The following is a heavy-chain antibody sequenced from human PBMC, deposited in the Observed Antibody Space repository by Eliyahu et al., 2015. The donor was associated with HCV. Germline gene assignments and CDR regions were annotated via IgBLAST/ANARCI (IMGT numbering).Heavy chain of an antibody. CDR3: AKDLNVDNYGLFYHSFCDS. V-gene: IGHV3-30*18. D-gene: IGHD5-18*01. CDR2: ISYDGYYK. CDR1: GFXFXSSG. J-gene: IGHJ4*02. Sequence: QVQLVESGGGVVQPGRSLRLSCAASGFXFXSSGXHWVRQVPGKGLEWVAFISYDGYYKYYGDSVKGRVTISRDNSKNTLDLEMNRLRADDTAVYYCAKDLNVDNYGLFYHSFCDSWGQGTVVTVSS.